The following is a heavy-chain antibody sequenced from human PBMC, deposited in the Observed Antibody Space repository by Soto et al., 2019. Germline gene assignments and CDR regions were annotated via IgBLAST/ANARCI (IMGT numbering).Heavy chain of an antibody. D-gene: IGHD1-26*01. V-gene: IGHV1-18*01. J-gene: IGHJ4*02. Sequence: QVQLVQSGAEVKKPGASVKVSCKASGYTFTSYGITWVRQAPGQGLEWMGWISAYNGNTNYVQKLQGRVTMTTDTSTNTASMELRSLRSDDTAVYYCARDRGSYALDYWGQGTLVTVSS. CDR2: ISAYNGNT. CDR3: ARDRGSYALDY. CDR1: GYTFTSYG.